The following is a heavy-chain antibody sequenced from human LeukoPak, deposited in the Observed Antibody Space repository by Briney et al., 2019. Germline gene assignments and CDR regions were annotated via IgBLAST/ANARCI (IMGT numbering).Heavy chain of an antibody. CDR1: GFTFSSYS. J-gene: IGHJ4*02. D-gene: IGHD3-22*01. CDR2: ISSSSSTI. V-gene: IGHV3-48*04. CDR3: ARIREFSSGYSYYFDY. Sequence: GGPLRLSCAASGFTFSSYSMNWVRHAPGKGLEWVSYISSSSSTIYYADSVKGRFTISRDNAKNSLYLQMNSLRAEDTAVYYCARIREFSSGYSYYFDYWGQGTLVTVSS.